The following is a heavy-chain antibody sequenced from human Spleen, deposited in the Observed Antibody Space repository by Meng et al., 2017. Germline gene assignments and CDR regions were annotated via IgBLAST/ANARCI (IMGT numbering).Heavy chain of an antibody. D-gene: IGHD4-17*01. CDR1: GYSITGSYN. CDR3: ARALTTVTTKYYFDL. CDR2: IYQSGST. Sequence: GSLRLSCAVSGYSITGSYNWGWIRQSPGKGLEWIGSIYQSGSTYYNPSLKSRVTMSADTSKNQFSLHLSSVTAADTAVYYCARALTTVTTKYYFDLWGQGTPVTVSS. V-gene: IGHV4-38-2*01. J-gene: IGHJ4*02.